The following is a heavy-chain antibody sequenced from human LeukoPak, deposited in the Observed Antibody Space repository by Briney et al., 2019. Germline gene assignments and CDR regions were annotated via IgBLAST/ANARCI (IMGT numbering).Heavy chain of an antibody. CDR1: GGSISSYY. Sequence: SETLSLTCTVSGGSISSYYWSWIRQPPGKGLEWIGYIYYSGSANYNPSLKSRVTISVDTSKNQFSLKLSSVTAADTAVYYCARVSVDSSGYQLFDYWGQGTLVTVSS. D-gene: IGHD3-22*01. J-gene: IGHJ4*02. V-gene: IGHV4-59*01. CDR3: ARVSVDSSGYQLFDY. CDR2: IYYSGSA.